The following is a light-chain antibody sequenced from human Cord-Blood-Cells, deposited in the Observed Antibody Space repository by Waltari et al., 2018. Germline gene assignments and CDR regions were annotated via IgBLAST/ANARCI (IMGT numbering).Light chain of an antibody. CDR2: WAS. Sequence: DIVMTKSPDSLAVSLGERATINCKSSQSVLYSSNNKNYLAWYQQKPGQPPKLLIYWASTRESGVPDRFGGSGSGTDFTLTISSLQAEDVAVYYCQQYYSTPYTFGQGTKLEIK. J-gene: IGKJ2*01. CDR1: QSVLYSSNNKNY. V-gene: IGKV4-1*01. CDR3: QQYYSTPYT.